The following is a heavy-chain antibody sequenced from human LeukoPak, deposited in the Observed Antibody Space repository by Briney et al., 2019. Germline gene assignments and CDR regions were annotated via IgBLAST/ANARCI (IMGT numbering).Heavy chain of an antibody. CDR2: IYYSGST. J-gene: IGHJ3*02. Sequence: PSQTLSLTCTVSGGSISSGSYYWGWIRQPPGKGLEWIGSIYYSGSTYYNPSLKSRVTISVDTSKNQFSLKVSSVTAADTAVYYCARGAGSTTSNDAFDIWGQGTMVTVSS. CDR3: ARGAGSTTSNDAFDI. CDR1: GGSISSGSYY. D-gene: IGHD1-1*01. V-gene: IGHV4-39*07.